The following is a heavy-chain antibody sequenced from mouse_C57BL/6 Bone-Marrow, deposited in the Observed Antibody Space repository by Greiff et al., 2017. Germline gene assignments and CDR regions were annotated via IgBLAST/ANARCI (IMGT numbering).Heavy chain of an antibody. Sequence: VQLQQSGAELARPGASVKLSCKASGYTFTSYGISWVKQRTGQGLEWIGEIYPRSGNTYYNEKVKGKATLTADKSSSTAYMEIRSLTSEDSAVYFSARDGSYPYYFDYWGQGTTLTVSS. J-gene: IGHJ2*01. CDR3: ARDGSYPYYFDY. CDR1: GYTFTSYG. D-gene: IGHD1-1*01. V-gene: IGHV1-81*01. CDR2: IYPRSGNT.